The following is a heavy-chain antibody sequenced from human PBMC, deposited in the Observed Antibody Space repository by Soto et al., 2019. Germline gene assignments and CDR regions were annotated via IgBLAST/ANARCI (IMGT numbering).Heavy chain of an antibody. J-gene: IGHJ3*02. CDR1: GFSLSDYY. CDR2: ISSSSSDI. V-gene: IGHV3-21*01. Sequence: EVQLVESGGGLVKPGGSLRLSCAASGFSLSDYYMNWVRQAPGKGLEWVSSISSSSSDINYADSLKGRFTISRDNAKNSPYLQMNSLRAEDTAIYFCAREPFYSDNSGYYSAAFDIWGQGTMVTVSS. D-gene: IGHD3-22*01. CDR3: AREPFYSDNSGYYSAAFDI.